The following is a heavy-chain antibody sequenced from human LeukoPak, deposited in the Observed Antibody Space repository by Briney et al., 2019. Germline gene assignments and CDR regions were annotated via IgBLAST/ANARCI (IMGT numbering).Heavy chain of an antibody. CDR2: IYYSGST. J-gene: IGHJ5*02. CDR1: GGSISTSNYY. Sequence: SETLSLTCTVSGGSISTSNYYWGWIRQPPGKGLEWIGSIYYSGSTYYNPSLKSRVTISVDTSKNQFSLKLSSVTAADTAVYYCAREFREGHWFDPWGQGTLVTVSS. D-gene: IGHD3-10*01. CDR3: AREFREGHWFDP. V-gene: IGHV4-39*07.